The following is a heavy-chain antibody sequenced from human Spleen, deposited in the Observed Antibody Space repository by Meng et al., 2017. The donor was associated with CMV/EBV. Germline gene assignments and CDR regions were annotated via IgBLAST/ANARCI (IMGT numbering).Heavy chain of an antibody. J-gene: IGHJ5*02. CDR3: ARDRAGNSGSYLWFDP. CDR1: GFTFSSYS. V-gene: IGHV3-21*01. Sequence: EVXLVESGGXLVKPGGSLRRACAASGFTFSSYSMNWVRPAPGKGLEWVSSISSSSSYIYYADSVKGRFTISGDNAKNSLYLQMNSLRAEDTAVYYCARDRAGNSGSYLWFDPWGQGTLVTVSS. D-gene: IGHD1-26*01. CDR2: ISSSSSYI.